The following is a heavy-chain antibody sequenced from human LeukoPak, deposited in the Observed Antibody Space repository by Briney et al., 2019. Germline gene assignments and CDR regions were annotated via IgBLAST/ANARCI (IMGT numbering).Heavy chain of an antibody. CDR2: IYSSGST. CDR1: GGSISGYY. D-gene: IGHD3-10*01. Sequence: SETLSLTCTVSGGSISGYYWNWIRQPPGKGLEWIGYIYSSGSTTYNPSLKSRVTMSVDTSKNQFSLKLSSVTAADTAVYYCARATPKGGSYYNVPFDYWGQGTLVTVSS. V-gene: IGHV4-59*12. CDR3: ARATPKGGSYYNVPFDY. J-gene: IGHJ4*02.